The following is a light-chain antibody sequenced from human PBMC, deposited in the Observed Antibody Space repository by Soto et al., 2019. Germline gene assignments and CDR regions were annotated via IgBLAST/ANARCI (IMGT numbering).Light chain of an antibody. CDR2: DVG. V-gene: IGLV2-14*01. Sequence: QSALTQPASVSGSPGQSITIACTGTSSDIGGYNFVSWYQQHPGKAPTLLIYDVGNRPSGVSNRFSGSKSGNTASLTISGLQAEDEAHYYCNSYRTVSTYVFGTGTKLTVL. J-gene: IGLJ1*01. CDR1: SSDIGGYNF. CDR3: NSYRTVSTYV.